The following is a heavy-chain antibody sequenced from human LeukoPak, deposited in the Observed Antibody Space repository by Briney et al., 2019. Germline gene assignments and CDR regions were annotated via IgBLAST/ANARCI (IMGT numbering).Heavy chain of an antibody. V-gene: IGHV3-21*01. Sequence: PGGSLRLSCAASGFTFSSYSMNWVRQAPGKGLEWVSSISSSSYIYYADSVKGRFTISRDNAKNSLYLQMNSLRAEDTAVYYCARDRLEDDSSGYYFEWFDPWGQGTLVTVSS. CDR2: ISSSSYI. CDR1: GFTFSSYS. J-gene: IGHJ5*02. D-gene: IGHD3-22*01. CDR3: ARDRLEDDSSGYYFEWFDP.